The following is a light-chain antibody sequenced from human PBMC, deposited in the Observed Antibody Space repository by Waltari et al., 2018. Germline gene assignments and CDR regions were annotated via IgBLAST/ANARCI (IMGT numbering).Light chain of an antibody. J-gene: IGLJ2*01. V-gene: IGLV1-47*01. CDR2: RNN. CDR3: AAWDDSLSGVV. CDR1: SSNIGSNY. Sequence: QSVLTPPPSASGTPGQRVTIPCSGSSSNIGSNYVYWYQQLPGTAPTLLIYRNNQRPSGVPDRFSGSKSGTSASLAISGLRSEDEADYYCAAWDDSLSGVVFGGGTKLTVL.